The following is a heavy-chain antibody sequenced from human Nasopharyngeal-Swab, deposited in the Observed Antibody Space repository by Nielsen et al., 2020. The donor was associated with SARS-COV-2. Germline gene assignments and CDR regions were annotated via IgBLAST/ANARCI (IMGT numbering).Heavy chain of an antibody. D-gene: IGHD3-22*01. CDR3: AGMIIENDAFDI. V-gene: IGHV1-2*06. CDR2: INPNSGAT. J-gene: IGHJ3*02. Sequence: ASVKVSCKTSGYTFTGYYIQWVRQAPGQGLEWMGRINPNSGATKSAQRFQGRVTMTSDTSISTAYMDLSSLTSDDTAVYYCAGMIIENDAFDIWGQGTAVTVSS. CDR1: GYTFTGYY.